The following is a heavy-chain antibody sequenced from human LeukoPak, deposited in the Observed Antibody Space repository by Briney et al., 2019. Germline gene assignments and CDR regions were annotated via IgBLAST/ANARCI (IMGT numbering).Heavy chain of an antibody. D-gene: IGHD3-10*01. Sequence: GSLRLSCAASGFTFSSYGMHWVRQAPGKGLEWVAVISYDGSNKYYADSVKGRFTISRDNSKNTLYLQMNSLRAEDTAVYYCAKSGEVRYYYGSGSYDYWGQGTLVTVSS. CDR2: ISYDGSNK. CDR3: AKSGEVRYYYGSGSYDY. J-gene: IGHJ4*02. CDR1: GFTFSSYG. V-gene: IGHV3-30*18.